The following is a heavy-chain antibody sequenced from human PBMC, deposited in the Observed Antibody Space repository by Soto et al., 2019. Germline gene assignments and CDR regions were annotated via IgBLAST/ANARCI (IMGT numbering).Heavy chain of an antibody. CDR2: INHSGST. Sequence: PSETLSLTCAVYGGSFSGYYWSWIRQPPGKGLEWIGEINHSGSTNYNPSLKSRVAISVDTSKNQSSLKLSSVTAADTAVYYCARVTEHARGVNFDYWGQGTLVTVSS. V-gene: IGHV4-34*01. CDR3: ARVTEHARGVNFDY. D-gene: IGHD3-10*01. CDR1: GGSFSGYY. J-gene: IGHJ4*02.